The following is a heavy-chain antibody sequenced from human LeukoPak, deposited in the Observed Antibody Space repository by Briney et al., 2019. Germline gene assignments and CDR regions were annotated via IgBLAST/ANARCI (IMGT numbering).Heavy chain of an antibody. CDR1: GYTFTSYG. J-gene: IGHJ4*02. D-gene: IGHD5-24*01. CDR2: ISAYNGNT. V-gene: IGHV1-18*01. Sequence: ASVRVSCKASGYTFTSYGISWVRQAPGQGLEWMGWISAYNGNTNYAQKLQGRVTMTTDTSTSTAYMELRSLRSDDTAVYYCAKSRDGYKPFDYWGQGTLVTVSS. CDR3: AKSRDGYKPFDY.